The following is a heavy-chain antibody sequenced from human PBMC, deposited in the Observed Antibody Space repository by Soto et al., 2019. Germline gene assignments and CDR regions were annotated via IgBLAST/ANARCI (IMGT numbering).Heavy chain of an antibody. V-gene: IGHV1-18*01. D-gene: IGHD6-13*01. CDR3: ARYFKGAAAGNWFGP. CDR2: ISAYNGNT. J-gene: IGHJ5*02. CDR1: GYTFTSYG. Sequence: GASVKVSCKASGYTFTSYGISWVRQAPGQGLEWMGWISAYNGNTNYVQRLQGRVTMTTDTSTSTAYMELRSLRSDDTAVYYCARYFKGAAAGNWFGPWGQGPLVTVSS.